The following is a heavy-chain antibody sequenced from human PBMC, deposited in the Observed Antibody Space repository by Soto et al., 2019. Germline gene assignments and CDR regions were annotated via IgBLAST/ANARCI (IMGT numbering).Heavy chain of an antibody. Sequence: SETLSLTCTVSGGSISSGDYYWSWIRQPPGKGLEWIGYICYSGSTYYNPSLKSRVTISVDTSKNQFSLKLSSVTAADTAVYYCARVGGFGATTIDYWGQGTLVTVS. CDR3: ARVGGFGATTIDY. CDR1: GGSISSGDYY. CDR2: ICYSGST. D-gene: IGHD3-10*01. J-gene: IGHJ4*02. V-gene: IGHV4-30-4*01.